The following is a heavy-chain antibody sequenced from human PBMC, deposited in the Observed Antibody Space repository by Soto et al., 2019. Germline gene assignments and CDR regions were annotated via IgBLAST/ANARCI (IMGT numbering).Heavy chain of an antibody. D-gene: IGHD4-17*01. CDR3: ARDYGGNPVGYYGMDV. Sequence: QVQLVQSGAEVKKPGSSVKVSCKASGGTFSSYAISWVRQAPGQGLEWMGGIIPIFGTANYAQKFQGRVTINADESRSTAYMELSSLRSEDTAVYYCARDYGGNPVGYYGMDVWGQGTTVTVSS. J-gene: IGHJ6*02. V-gene: IGHV1-69*12. CDR1: GGTFSSYA. CDR2: IIPIFGTA.